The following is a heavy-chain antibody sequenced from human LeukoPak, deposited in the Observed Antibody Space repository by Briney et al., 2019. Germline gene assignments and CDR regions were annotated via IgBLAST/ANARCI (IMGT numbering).Heavy chain of an antibody. D-gene: IGHD5-24*01. Sequence: ASVKVSCKASGYTFTSYGISWVRQAPGQGLEWMGWISAYNGNTNYAQKFQGRVTMTRDTSISTAYMELSRLRSDDTAVYYCARDLEMATIMAGGYWGQGTLVTVSS. CDR1: GYTFTSYG. V-gene: IGHV1-18*01. CDR2: ISAYNGNT. J-gene: IGHJ4*02. CDR3: ARDLEMATIMAGGY.